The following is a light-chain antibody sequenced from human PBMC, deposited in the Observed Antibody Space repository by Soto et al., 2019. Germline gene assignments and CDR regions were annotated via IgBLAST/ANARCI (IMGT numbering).Light chain of an antibody. CDR1: SSDVDSYNY. V-gene: IGLV2-11*01. CDR3: CSYADSYTLI. J-gene: IGLJ2*01. Sequence: QSVLTQSRSVSGSPGQSVTISCIGTSSDVDSYNYVSWYQQHPGKAPKLMIYDVSKRPSGVPDRFSGSKSGNTASLTISGLQAEDEADYYCCSYADSYTLIFGGGTKLTVL. CDR2: DVS.